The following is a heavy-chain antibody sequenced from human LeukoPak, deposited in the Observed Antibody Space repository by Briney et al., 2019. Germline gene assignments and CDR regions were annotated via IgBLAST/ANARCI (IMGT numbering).Heavy chain of an antibody. CDR3: AKVSWYSNWFDP. V-gene: IGHV3-30*18. J-gene: IGHJ5*02. Sequence: GGSLRLSCAASGFTFSSYGMHWVRQAPGKGLEWVAVISYDGSNKYYADSVKGRFTISRDNSKNTLYLQMNSLRAEDTAVYYCAKVSWYSNWFDPWGQGTLVIVSS. CDR1: GFTFSSYG. CDR2: ISYDGSNK. D-gene: IGHD6-13*01.